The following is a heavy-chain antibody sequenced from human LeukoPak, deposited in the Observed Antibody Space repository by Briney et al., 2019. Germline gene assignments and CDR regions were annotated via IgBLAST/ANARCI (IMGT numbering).Heavy chain of an antibody. CDR1: GGSISSGGYY. J-gene: IGHJ2*01. Sequence: PSETLSLTCTVSGGSISSGGYYWSWIRQHPGKGLEWIGYIYYSGSTYYNLSLKSRVTISVDTSKNQFSLKLSSVTAADTAVYYCARVGSSWSLFRKTNPSYWYFDLWGRGTLVTVSS. CDR2: IYYSGST. V-gene: IGHV4-31*03. CDR3: ARVGSSWSLFRKTNPSYWYFDL. D-gene: IGHD6-13*01.